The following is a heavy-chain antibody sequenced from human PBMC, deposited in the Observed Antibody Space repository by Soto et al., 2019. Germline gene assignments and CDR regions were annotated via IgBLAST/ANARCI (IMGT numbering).Heavy chain of an antibody. Sequence: QVLLQQWGAGLLKPSETLPLTCAVHGGSFSGYYWTWIRQPPGKGLEWIGEINHSGSSNYNPSLKSRVTISFDTSKIQFSLRLSSVTAADTAVYYCARGLSYGYKYRRPHDAFDIWGQGTMVIVSS. V-gene: IGHV4-34*01. CDR2: INHSGSS. CDR3: ARGLSYGYKYRRPHDAFDI. J-gene: IGHJ3*02. D-gene: IGHD5-12*01. CDR1: GGSFSGYY.